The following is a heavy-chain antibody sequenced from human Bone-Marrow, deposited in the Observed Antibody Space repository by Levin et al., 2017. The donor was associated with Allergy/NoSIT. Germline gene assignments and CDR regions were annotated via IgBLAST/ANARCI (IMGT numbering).Heavy chain of an antibody. Sequence: GESLKISCAASGFTFSSYWMHWVRQAPGKGLVWVSRINSDGSSTSYADSVKGRFTISRDNAKNTLYLQMNSLRAEDTAVYYCARTNYYDSSGYHDAFDIWGQGTMVTVSS. J-gene: IGHJ3*02. CDR1: GFTFSSYW. D-gene: IGHD3-22*01. CDR3: ARTNYYDSSGYHDAFDI. V-gene: IGHV3-74*01. CDR2: INSDGSST.